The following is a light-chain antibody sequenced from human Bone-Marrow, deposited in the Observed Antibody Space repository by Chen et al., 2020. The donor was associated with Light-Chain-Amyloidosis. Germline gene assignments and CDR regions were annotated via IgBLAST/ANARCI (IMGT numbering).Light chain of an antibody. Sequence: SYVLTQPSSVSVAPGQTATIACGGNNIGSTSVHWYQQTPGQAPLLVVYDASDRPSGIPERLSGSNSGNTATLTISRVEAGDEADSYCQVWDRSSDRTVFGGGTKLTVL. V-gene: IGLV3-21*02. J-gene: IGLJ3*02. CDR3: QVWDRSSDRTV. CDR2: DAS. CDR1: NIGSTS.